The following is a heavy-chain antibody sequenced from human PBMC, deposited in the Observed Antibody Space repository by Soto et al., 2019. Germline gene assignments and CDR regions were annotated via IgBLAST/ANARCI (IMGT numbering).Heavy chain of an antibody. CDR3: ARDQFGVLPPLDV. J-gene: IGHJ6*02. CDR1: GGSISSGGYY. Sequence: TSETLSLTCTVSGGSISSGGYYWSWIRQHPGKGLEWIGYIYYSGSTHYNPSLQNRVTISRDNAKNSLYLQMNSLRAEDTAVYYCARDQFGVLPPLDVWGQGTTVTVSS. D-gene: IGHD2-8*01. CDR2: IYYSGST. V-gene: IGHV4-31*03.